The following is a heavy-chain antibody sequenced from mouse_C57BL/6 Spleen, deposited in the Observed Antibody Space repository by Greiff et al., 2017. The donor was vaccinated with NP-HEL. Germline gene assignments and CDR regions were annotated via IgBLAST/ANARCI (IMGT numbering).Heavy chain of an antibody. Sequence: VQLQESGAELVRPGSSVKLSCKASGYTFTSYWMHWVKQRPIQGLEWIGNIDPSDSETHYNQKFKDKATLTVDKSSSTAYMQLSSLTSEDSAVYYCASEIYYYGSSAYAMDYWGQGTSVTVSS. V-gene: IGHV1-52*01. CDR2: IDPSDSET. CDR1: GYTFTSYW. J-gene: IGHJ4*01. CDR3: ASEIYYYGSSAYAMDY. D-gene: IGHD1-1*01.